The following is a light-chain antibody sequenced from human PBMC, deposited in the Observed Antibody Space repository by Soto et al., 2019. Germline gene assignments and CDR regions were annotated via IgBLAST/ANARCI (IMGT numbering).Light chain of an antibody. CDR1: QSVRSSY. J-gene: IGKJ1*01. CDR2: GAS. CDR3: QQYGSSRTWT. V-gene: IGKV3-20*01. Sequence: EIVLTQSPDTLSLPPAEIENISCRPSQSVRSSYLAWYQRTPGQTPRLLIYGASSRATGIPDRFSGSGSGTDFTLTISRLEPEDFAVYYCQQYGSSRTWTFGQGTKVDI.